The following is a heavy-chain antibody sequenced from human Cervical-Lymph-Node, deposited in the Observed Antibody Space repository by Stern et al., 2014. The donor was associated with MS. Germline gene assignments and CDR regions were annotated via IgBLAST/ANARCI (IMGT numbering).Heavy chain of an antibody. CDR2: IYWDDDK. Sequence: QITLKESGPTLVKPTQTLTLTCTFSGFSLSTSGVDVGWIRQPPGKALEWLALIYWDDDKRYSPSLKSRLTITKDTSKNQGVLHMPNMAPGNQAQNSWAPRRVSSSGAFNIGGKGKRVPVS. J-gene: IGHJ3*02. CDR1: GFSLSTSGVD. CDR3: APRRVSSSGAFNI. V-gene: IGHV2-5*02.